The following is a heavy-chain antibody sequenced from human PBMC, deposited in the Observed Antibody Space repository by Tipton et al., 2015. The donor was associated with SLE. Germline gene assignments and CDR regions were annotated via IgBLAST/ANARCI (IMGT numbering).Heavy chain of an antibody. D-gene: IGHD2-15*01. CDR2: IDPSDSYT. CDR3: ARDRWEYCSGGSCFYFDY. J-gene: IGHJ4*02. Sequence: QLVQSGAEVKKPGESLRISCKGSGYSFTSYWISWVRQMPGKGLEWMGRIDPSDSYTNYSPSFQGHVTISADKSISTAYLQWSSLKASDTAMDYCARDRWEYCSGGSCFYFDYWGQGTLVTVSS. CDR1: GYSFTSYW. V-gene: IGHV5-10-1*01.